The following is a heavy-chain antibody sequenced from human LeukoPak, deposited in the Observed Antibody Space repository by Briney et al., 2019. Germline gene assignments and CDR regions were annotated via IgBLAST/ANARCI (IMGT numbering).Heavy chain of an antibody. V-gene: IGHV3-11*04. CDR2: ISSRGSPI. CDR1: GFTFSDYY. Sequence: GGSLRLSCAASGFTFSDYYMSRIRQVPGKGLEWVSYISSRGSPIYYADSVKGRFTISRDNAENSLYLQMNRLRAEDTAVSYCARVLLADGYKEMATVGNFDYGGQGTLSPSPQ. D-gene: IGHD5-24*01. CDR3: ARVLLADGYKEMATVGNFDY. J-gene: IGHJ4*02.